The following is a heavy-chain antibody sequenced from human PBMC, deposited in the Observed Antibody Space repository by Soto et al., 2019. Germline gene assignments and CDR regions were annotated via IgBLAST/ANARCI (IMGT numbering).Heavy chain of an antibody. CDR3: ARGYDGSGYFLGYYYGMDV. CDR1: GFSFNDYY. J-gene: IGHJ6*02. V-gene: IGHV3-11*01. D-gene: IGHD3-22*01. Sequence: GGSLRLSCAASGFSFNDYYMNWIRQAPGKGLEWVSYISSSGTIMKYADSVKGRFTISRDNAKNSLYLQMNSLRAEDTAVYYCARGYDGSGYFLGYYYGMDVWGQGTTVTVYS. CDR2: ISSSGTIM.